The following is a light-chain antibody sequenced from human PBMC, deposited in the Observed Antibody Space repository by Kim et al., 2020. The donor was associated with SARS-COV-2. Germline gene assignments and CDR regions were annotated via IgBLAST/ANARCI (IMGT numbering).Light chain of an antibody. Sequence: QSVLTQPPSASGTPGQRVTISCSGSSSNIGSNPVNWYQQLPGTAPKLLIYSNNQRPSGVPDRFSGSKSGTSASLAISGLQSEDEADYYCAASDDSLNGVVFGGGTQLTVL. CDR1: SSNIGSNP. V-gene: IGLV1-44*01. CDR2: SNN. CDR3: AASDDSLNGVV. J-gene: IGLJ2*01.